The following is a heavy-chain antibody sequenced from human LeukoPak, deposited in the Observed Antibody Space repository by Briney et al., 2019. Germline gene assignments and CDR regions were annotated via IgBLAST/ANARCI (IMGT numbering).Heavy chain of an antibody. CDR2: IIPIFGTA. J-gene: IGHJ4*02. CDR3: ASRREAYDLWSGAQFDY. V-gene: IGHV1-69*13. CDR1: AGTFSSYA. Sequence: SVKVSCKASAGTFSSYAISWVRQAPGPGLEWMGGIIPIFGTASYAQNFQVRVTITADDSTSTAYMELSSLRSEDTAVYYCASRREAYDLWSGAQFDYWGQGTLVTVSS. D-gene: IGHD3-3*01.